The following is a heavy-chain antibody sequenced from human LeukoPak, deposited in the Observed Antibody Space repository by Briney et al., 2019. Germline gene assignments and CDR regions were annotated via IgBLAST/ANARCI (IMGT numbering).Heavy chain of an antibody. CDR3: ASVDTAMAIGY. CDR2: IYYSGST. J-gene: IGHJ4*02. CDR1: GGSVSSGSYY. D-gene: IGHD5-18*01. V-gene: IGHV4-61*01. Sequence: SETLSLTCTVSGGSVSSGSYYWSWIRQPPGKGLEWIGYIYYSGSTNYNPSLKSRATISVDTSKNQFSLKLSSVTAADTAVYYCASVDTAMAIGYWGQGTLVTVSS.